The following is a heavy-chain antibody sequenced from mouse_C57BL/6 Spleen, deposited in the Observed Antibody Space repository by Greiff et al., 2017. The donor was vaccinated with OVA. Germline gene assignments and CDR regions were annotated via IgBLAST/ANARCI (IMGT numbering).Heavy chain of an antibody. J-gene: IGHJ4*01. CDR1: GYTFTSYW. V-gene: IGHV1-69*01. Sequence: QVQLQQPGAELVMPGASVKLSCKASGYTFTSYWMHWVKQRPGQGLEWIGEIDPSYSYTNYNQKFKGKSTLTVDKSSSTAYMQLSSLTSEDSAVYYCARRAAVEAMDYWGQGTSVTVSS. CDR3: ARRAAVEAMDY. CDR2: IDPSYSYT. D-gene: IGHD3-3*01.